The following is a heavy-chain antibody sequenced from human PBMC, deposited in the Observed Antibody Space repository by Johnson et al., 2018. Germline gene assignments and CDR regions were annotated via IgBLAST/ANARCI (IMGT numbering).Heavy chain of an antibody. Sequence: QVQLQQWGAGLLKPSETLSLTCSVYAGSFSTYFWNWIHQPPGKGLEWIGEINHSGSTTYNPSLKSRVTISVDTSKNQFSLKLSSVTAADTAVYYCAREGGATIVGPYYYYYMDVWGKGTTVTVSS. V-gene: IGHV4-34*01. D-gene: IGHD5-12*01. CDR1: AGSFSTYF. CDR3: AREGGATIVGPYYYYYMDV. CDR2: INHSGST. J-gene: IGHJ6*03.